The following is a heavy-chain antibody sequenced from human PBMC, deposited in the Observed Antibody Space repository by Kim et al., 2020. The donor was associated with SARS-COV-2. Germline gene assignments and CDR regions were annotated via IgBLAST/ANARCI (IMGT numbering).Heavy chain of an antibody. D-gene: IGHD3-10*01. Sequence: SVKVSCKASGGTFSSYAISWVRQAPGQGLEWMGRIIPILGITNYAQKLQGRVMITADKSTSTVYMELSSLRSEDTAGYYCAKDWVSMVRGVIDNYYYYG. V-gene: IGHV1-69*04. CDR2: IIPILGIT. CDR3: AKDWVSMVRGVIDNYYYYG. CDR1: GGTFSSYA. J-gene: IGHJ6*01.